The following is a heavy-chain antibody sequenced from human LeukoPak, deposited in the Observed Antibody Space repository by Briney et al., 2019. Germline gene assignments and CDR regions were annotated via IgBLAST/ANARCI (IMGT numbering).Heavy chain of an antibody. CDR1: GASIINSTYY. V-gene: IGHV4-39*01. CDR2: IYYSGRA. J-gene: IGHJ5*02. D-gene: IGHD2-21*01. CDR3: ARPRKVSNWLDP. Sequence: SETLSLTCTVSGASIINSTYYWGWIRQPPGKGLEWIGSIYYSGRAYYNPSLQSRVTISVDTSKNQFSLKLSSVTAADTAVYYCARPRKVSNWLDPWGQGTLVTVSS.